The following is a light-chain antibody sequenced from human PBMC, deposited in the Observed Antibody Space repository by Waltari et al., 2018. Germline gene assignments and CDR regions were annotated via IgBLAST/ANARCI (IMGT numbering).Light chain of an antibody. CDR3: QQYNNWPPRT. Sequence: VMTQSPATLSLSPGEGATLSCRASQDVSGSLAWYQQKPGQAPRLLIYGISTRATGVPDRFSGSGSETDFTLTISSLQSEDFAVYYCQQYNNWPPRTFGQGTKLEIK. CDR2: GIS. J-gene: IGKJ2*01. CDR1: QDVSGS. V-gene: IGKV3-15*01.